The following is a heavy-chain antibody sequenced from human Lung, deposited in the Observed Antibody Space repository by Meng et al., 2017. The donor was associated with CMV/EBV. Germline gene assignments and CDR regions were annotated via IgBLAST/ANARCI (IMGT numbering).Heavy chain of an antibody. D-gene: IGHD3-22*01. CDR1: GLTVGSNY. CDR2: IYRGGIT. V-gene: IGHV3-53*01. Sequence: SCAASGLTVGSNYISWVRQAPGKGLEWVALIYRGGITSYADSVKGRFTIARDNSKNTVYLQMNSLRAEDTAMYYCARDRRARGYYYDSSGYFDYWXQGTXVTVSS. CDR3: ARDRRARGYYYDSSGYFDY. J-gene: IGHJ4*02.